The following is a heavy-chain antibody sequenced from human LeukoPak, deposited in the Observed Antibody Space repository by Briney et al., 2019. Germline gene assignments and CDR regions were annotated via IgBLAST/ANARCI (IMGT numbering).Heavy chain of an antibody. Sequence: SGRSLRLSCAASGFTFSSYGMHWVRQAPGKGLEGVAVIWYDGSNKYYADSVKGRFTISRDNSKNTLYLQMNSLRAEDTAVYYCARDQDYGAHPSFDYWGQGTLVTVSS. V-gene: IGHV3-33*01. D-gene: IGHD4-17*01. CDR1: GFTFSSYG. CDR2: IWYDGSNK. CDR3: ARDQDYGAHPSFDY. J-gene: IGHJ4*02.